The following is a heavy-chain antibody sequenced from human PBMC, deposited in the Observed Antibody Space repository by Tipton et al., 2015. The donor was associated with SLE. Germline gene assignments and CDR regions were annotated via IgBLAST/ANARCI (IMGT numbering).Heavy chain of an antibody. CDR1: GFTFSSYE. D-gene: IGHD1-26*01. Sequence: SLRLSCAASGFTFSSYEMNWVRQAPGKGLEWVSYISYSGGSTYYADSVRGRFTISRDNSKNTLYLQMNSLRAEDTAVYYCASGWELSFDYWGQGTLVTVSS. V-gene: IGHV3-48*03. CDR3: ASGWELSFDY. CDR2: SYSGGST. J-gene: IGHJ4*02.